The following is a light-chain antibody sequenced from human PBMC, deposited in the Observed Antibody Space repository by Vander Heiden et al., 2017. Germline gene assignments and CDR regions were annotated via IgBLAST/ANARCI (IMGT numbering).Light chain of an antibody. V-gene: IGLV1-40*01. J-gene: IGLJ3*02. CDR2: ANS. Sequence: QSVLTQPPSVSGAPGKRVTISCTGSSSNIGAGYNVYWYQQLAGTAPKFLVSANSNRPSGVPDRFSGSKSGTSASLAITGLQAGDEADYYCQSYDIRLSGWVFGGGTKVTVL. CDR3: QSYDIRLSGWV. CDR1: SSNIGAGYN.